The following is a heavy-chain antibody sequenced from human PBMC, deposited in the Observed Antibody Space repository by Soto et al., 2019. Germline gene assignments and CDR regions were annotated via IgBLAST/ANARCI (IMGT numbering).Heavy chain of an antibody. J-gene: IGHJ6*02. V-gene: IGHV3-30-3*01. CDR2: ISYDGSNK. CDR3: ARDRSRSIAAPRGMDV. D-gene: IGHD6-6*01. Sequence: GGSLRLSCAASGFTFSSYAMHWVRQAPGKGLEWVAVISYDGSNKYYADSVKGRFTISRDNSKNTLYLQMNSLRAEDTAVYYCARDRSRSIAAPRGMDVWGQGTTVTVS. CDR1: GFTFSSYA.